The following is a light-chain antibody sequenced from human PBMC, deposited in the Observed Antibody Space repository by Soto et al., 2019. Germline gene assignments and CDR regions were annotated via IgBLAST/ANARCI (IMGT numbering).Light chain of an antibody. CDR2: EGS. V-gene: IGLV2-23*01. J-gene: IGLJ3*02. CDR1: SSDVGSYNF. CDR3: CSYAGSSTWV. Sequence: QSALTQPASVSGSPGQSITISCTGTSSDVGSYNFVSWYQQHPGKAPKLMIYEGSERPSGVSNRFSGSKSGNTAFLTISGLQAEDEADYYCCSYAGSSTWVFGGGTKVTVL.